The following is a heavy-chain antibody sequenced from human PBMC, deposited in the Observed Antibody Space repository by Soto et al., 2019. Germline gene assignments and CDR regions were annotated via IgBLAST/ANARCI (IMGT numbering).Heavy chain of an antibody. J-gene: IGHJ3*01. D-gene: IGHD3-9*01. V-gene: IGHV4-4*02. CDR1: GGSISSSHW. CDR3: ARVVLTITRGAFDA. CDR2: ISHSGTS. Sequence: QVQLQESGPGLVKPSGTLSLTCAVSGGSISSSHWWTWVRQSPGKGLEYIGEISHSGTSNSNPSLKSRVTLSVDKSKNHFSLTLNSVTAADTAVYYCARVVLTITRGAFDAWGQGTLVIVSS.